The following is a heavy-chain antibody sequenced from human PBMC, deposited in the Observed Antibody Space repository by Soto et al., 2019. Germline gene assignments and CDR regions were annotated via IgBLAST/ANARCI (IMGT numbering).Heavy chain of an antibody. V-gene: IGHV3-21*06. CDR1: GFSFSTYS. CDR3: ARDLAFEFSSSS. J-gene: IGHJ5*02. Sequence: PGGSLRLSCSASGFSFSTYSMNWVRQAPGKGLEWVSSISSSGGSIYYADSVKGRFTISRDNTKNSLFLQMNSLRAEDTAVYYCARDLAFEFSSSSWGQGTLVTVS. D-gene: IGHD6-6*01. CDR2: ISSSGGSI.